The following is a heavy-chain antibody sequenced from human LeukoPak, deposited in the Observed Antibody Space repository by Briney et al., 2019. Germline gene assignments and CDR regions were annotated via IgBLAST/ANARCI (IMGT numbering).Heavy chain of an antibody. J-gene: IGHJ4*02. D-gene: IGHD3-3*01. CDR2: IYYSGST. CDR3: ARLGSDFWSRYYFDY. CDR1: GGSISSYY. V-gene: IGHV4-59*08. Sequence: SETLSLTCIVSGGSISSYYWSWIRQPPGKGLEWIGYIYYSGSTNYNPSLKSRVTISVDTSKNQFSLKLSSVTAADTAVYYCARLGSDFWSRYYFDYWGQGTLVTVSS.